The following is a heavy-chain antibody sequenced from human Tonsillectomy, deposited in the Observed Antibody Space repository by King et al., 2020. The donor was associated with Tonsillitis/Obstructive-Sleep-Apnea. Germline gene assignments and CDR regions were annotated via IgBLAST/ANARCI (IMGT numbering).Heavy chain of an antibody. J-gene: IGHJ4*02. V-gene: IGHV4-59*01. CDR3: ARFEAVPAATLDY. D-gene: IGHD2-2*01. CDR1: GGSISSYY. CDR2: IYNSGST. Sequence: QVQLQESGPGLVKPSETLSLTCTVSGGSISSYYWSWIRQPPGKGLEWIGYIYNSGSTNYNSSLKSRVTISVDTSKNQFSLKLSSVTAADTAVYYCARFEAVPAATLDYWGQGTLVTVSS.